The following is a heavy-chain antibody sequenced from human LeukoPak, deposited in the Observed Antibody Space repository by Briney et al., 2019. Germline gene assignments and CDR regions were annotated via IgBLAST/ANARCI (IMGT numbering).Heavy chain of an antibody. CDR3: ARGDSSGWYYFDY. J-gene: IGHJ4*02. V-gene: IGHV1-69*05. CDR2: IIPIFGTA. Sequence: ASVKVSCKASGYTFTGYYMHWVRQAPGQGLEWMGGIIPIFGTANYAQKFQGRVTIITDESTSTAYMELSSLRSEDTAVYYCARGDSSGWYYFDYWGQGTLVTVSS. D-gene: IGHD6-19*01. CDR1: GYTFTGYY.